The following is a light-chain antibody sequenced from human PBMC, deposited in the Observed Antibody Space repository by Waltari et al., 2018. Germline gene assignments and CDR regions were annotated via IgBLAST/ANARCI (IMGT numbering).Light chain of an antibody. V-gene: IGLV3-19*01. Sequence: SSELTQDPPVAVALGQPARITFPGDSLSSYYASWYQQKPGQAPVLVIYGKNNRPSGIPDRFSGSSSGNTASLTITGAQAEDEADYYCNSRDSSGNHVVFGGGTKLTVL. CDR3: NSRDSSGNHVV. CDR2: GKN. CDR1: SLSSYY. J-gene: IGLJ2*01.